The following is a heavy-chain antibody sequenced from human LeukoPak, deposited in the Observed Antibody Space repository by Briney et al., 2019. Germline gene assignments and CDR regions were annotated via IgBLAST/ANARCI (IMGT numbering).Heavy chain of an antibody. J-gene: IGHJ3*02. CDR2: ISAYNGNT. CDR1: GYTFTSYG. CDR3: AREELWFGELLYAFDI. D-gene: IGHD3-10*01. V-gene: IGHV1-18*01. Sequence: GASVKVSCKASGYTFTSYGISWVRQAPGQGLEWMGWISAYNGNTNYAQKLQGRVTMTTDTSTSTAYMELTNLRSEDTAVYYCAREELWFGELLYAFDIWGQGTMVTVSS.